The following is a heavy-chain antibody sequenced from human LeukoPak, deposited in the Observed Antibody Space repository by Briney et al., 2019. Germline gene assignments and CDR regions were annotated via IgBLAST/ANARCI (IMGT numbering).Heavy chain of an antibody. CDR1: GYTFSDFS. V-gene: IGHV3-21*01. D-gene: IGHD3-22*01. CDR3: VRLRRNNDRSGYYYYDY. CDR2: ISVRSNYR. J-gene: IGHJ4*02. Sequence: PGGSLRLSCAASGYTFSDFSVNWVRQAPGKGLEWVSSISVRSNYRYYADSVRGRFTISRDDARDSFFLQMNSLRAEDTAVYFCVRLRRNNDRSGYYYYDYWGQGTLVTVSS.